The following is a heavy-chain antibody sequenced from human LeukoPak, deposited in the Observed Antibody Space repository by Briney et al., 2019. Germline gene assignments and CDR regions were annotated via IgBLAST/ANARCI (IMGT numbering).Heavy chain of an antibody. Sequence: GGSLRLSCAASGFTFSSYAMSWVRQDPGKGLEWVSTISGSGGSTYYADSVKGRFTISRDNSKNTLYLQMNSLRAEDTAVYYCAKWYYYYDSSGYYYLDYWAREPWSPSPQ. V-gene: IGHV3-23*01. D-gene: IGHD3-22*01. CDR2: ISGSGGST. CDR3: AKWYYYYDSSGYYYLDY. CDR1: GFTFSSYA. J-gene: IGHJ4*02.